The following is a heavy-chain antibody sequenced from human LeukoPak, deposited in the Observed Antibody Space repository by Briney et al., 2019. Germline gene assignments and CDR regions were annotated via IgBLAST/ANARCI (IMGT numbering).Heavy chain of an antibody. CDR2: INPNSGGT. CDR1: GYTFTGYY. V-gene: IGHV1-2*02. CDR3: ARDAPYCGGDCYTSNWFDP. J-gene: IGHJ5*02. D-gene: IGHD2-21*02. Sequence: ASVKVSCKASGYTFTGYYMHWMRQAPGQGLEWMGWINPNSGGTNYAQKFQGRVTMTRDTSISTAYMELSRLRSDDTAVYYCARDAPYCGGDCYTSNWFDPWGQGTLVTVSS.